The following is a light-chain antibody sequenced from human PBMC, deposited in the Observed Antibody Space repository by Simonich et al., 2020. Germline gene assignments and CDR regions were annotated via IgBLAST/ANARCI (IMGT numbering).Light chain of an antibody. V-gene: IGKV4-1*01. CDR1: QRVLYSTNNKNY. J-gene: IGKJ2*01. CDR3: QQYYSTPYT. Sequence: DIVMTQSPDSLAVSLGERATINCKSSQRVLYSTNNKNYLAWYQQKPGQPPKLLIYWESTRESGVPDRFSGSGSGTDVTLTISSLQAEDVAVYYCQQYYSTPYTFGQGTKLEIK. CDR2: WES.